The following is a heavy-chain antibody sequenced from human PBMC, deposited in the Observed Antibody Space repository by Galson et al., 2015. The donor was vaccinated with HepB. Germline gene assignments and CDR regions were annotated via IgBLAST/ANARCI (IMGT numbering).Heavy chain of an antibody. CDR3: ARVAYSSSSGDYYYYYYMDV. J-gene: IGHJ6*03. CDR2: IWYDGSNK. Sequence: SLRLSCAASGFTFSSYGMHWVRQAPGKGLEWVAVIWYDGSNKYYADSVKGRFTISRDNSKNTLYLQMNSLRAEDTAVYYCARVAYSSSSGDYYYYYYMDVWGKGTTVTVSS. D-gene: IGHD6-13*01. CDR1: GFTFSSYG. V-gene: IGHV3-33*01.